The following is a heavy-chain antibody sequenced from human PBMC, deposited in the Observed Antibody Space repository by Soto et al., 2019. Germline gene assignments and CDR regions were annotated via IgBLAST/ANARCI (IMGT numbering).Heavy chain of an antibody. Sequence: GGSLRLSCVVPKFTFSNYAMTWVRQAPGKGLEWVSSITGSGDYPKYGDSVKGRFTISRDNSKNTLYLQMDSLRADDTAVYFCARDPNGDYIGAFDNWGQGTMVTVSS. J-gene: IGHJ3*02. CDR2: ITGSGDYP. V-gene: IGHV3-23*01. CDR3: ARDPNGDYIGAFDN. D-gene: IGHD2-8*01. CDR1: KFTFSNYA.